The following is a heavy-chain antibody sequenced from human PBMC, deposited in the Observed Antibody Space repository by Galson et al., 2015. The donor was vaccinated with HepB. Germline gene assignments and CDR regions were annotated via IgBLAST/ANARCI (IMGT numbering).Heavy chain of an antibody. D-gene: IGHD3-9*01. CDR2: ISTKRGNT. V-gene: IGHV1-18*01. CDR1: GYTFNKYG. CDR3: ARDVDWALDY. Sequence: SVKVSCKXSGYTFNKYGISWVRQAPGQGLEXXGWISTKRGNTKHAQNFQGRVTMTTETSTNTAYMELRSLRSADTAVYYCARDVDWALDYWGQGTLVTVSS. J-gene: IGHJ4*02.